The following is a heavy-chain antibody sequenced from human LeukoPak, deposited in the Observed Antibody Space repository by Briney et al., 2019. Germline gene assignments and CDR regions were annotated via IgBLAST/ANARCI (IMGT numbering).Heavy chain of an antibody. CDR2: IRTSGIT. CDR3: ARRSFYGVYVGWFDP. Sequence: ASETLSLTCTVSGGSISNYFWSWIRQPAGKGLEWIGRIRTSGITDDNPSLKSRVTISVDKSKNQFSLKLSSVTAADTAVYYCARRSFYGVYVGWFDPWGQGTLVTVSS. J-gene: IGHJ5*02. D-gene: IGHD4-17*01. V-gene: IGHV4-4*07. CDR1: GGSISNYF.